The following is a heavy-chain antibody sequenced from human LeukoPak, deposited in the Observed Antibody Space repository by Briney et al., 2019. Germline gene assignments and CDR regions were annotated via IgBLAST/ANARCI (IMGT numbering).Heavy chain of an antibody. CDR1: GFTFSAHW. CDR2: ISSSSSYI. D-gene: IGHD1-1*01. V-gene: IGHV3-21*01. CDR3: ARAPGQTGTTGFDY. J-gene: IGHJ4*02. Sequence: PGGSLRLSCAASGFTFSAHWMSWVRQAPGKGLEWVSSISSSSSYIYYADSVKGRFTISRDNAKNSLYLQMNSLRAEDTAVYYCARAPGQTGTTGFDYWGQGTLVTVSS.